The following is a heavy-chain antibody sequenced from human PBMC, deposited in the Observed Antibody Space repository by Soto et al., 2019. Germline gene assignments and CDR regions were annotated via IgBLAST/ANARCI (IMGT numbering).Heavy chain of an antibody. V-gene: IGHV1-24*01. D-gene: IGHD3-9*01. CDR1: GYTLTELS. CDR2: FDPEDGET. Sequence: VKVSCKVSGYTLTELSMHWVRQAPGKGLEWMGGFDPEDGETIYAQKFQGRVTMTEDTSTDTAYMELSSLRSEDTAVYYCTTSGSIRYFDWPIDYWGQGTLVTVSS. CDR3: TTSGSIRYFDWPIDY. J-gene: IGHJ4*02.